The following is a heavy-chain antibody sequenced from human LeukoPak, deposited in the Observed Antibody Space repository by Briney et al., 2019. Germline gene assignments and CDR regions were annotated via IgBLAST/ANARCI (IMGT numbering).Heavy chain of an antibody. D-gene: IGHD6-25*01. J-gene: IGHJ4*02. CDR1: GFSFHNYG. CDR2: IDWNGGRT. V-gene: IGHV3-20*04. CDR3: ARDPLSAGSGEYYFDH. Sequence: PGGSLRLSCAASGFSFHNYGMSWVRQVPGKGLEWVSGIDWNGGRTGYSDSVKGRFTISRDNAKNSLFLQMTSLRVDDMAFYYCARDPLSAGSGEYYFDHWGQGTLVTVSS.